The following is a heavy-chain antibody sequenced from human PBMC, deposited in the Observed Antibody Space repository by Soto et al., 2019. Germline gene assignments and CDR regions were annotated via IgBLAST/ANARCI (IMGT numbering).Heavy chain of an antibody. V-gene: IGHV1-69*06. J-gene: IGHJ3*02. D-gene: IGHD2-2*02. Sequence: QVQLVQSGAEVKKPGSSVKVSCKASGGTFSSYAISWVRQAPGQGLEWMGGIIPIFGTANYAQKFQGRVTITADKSTRTAYMELSSLRSEDTAGYYCAREAGGYCRSTSCYTFPMIVGRGAFDIWGQGTMVTVSS. CDR3: AREAGGYCRSTSCYTFPMIVGRGAFDI. CDR1: GGTFSSYA. CDR2: IIPIFGTA.